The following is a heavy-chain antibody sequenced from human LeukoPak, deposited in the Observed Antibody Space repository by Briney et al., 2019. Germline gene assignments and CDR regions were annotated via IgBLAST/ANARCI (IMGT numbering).Heavy chain of an antibody. J-gene: IGHJ4*02. CDR2: MNPNSGNT. Sequence: ASVKVFCKASGYTFTSYDINWVRQATGQGLEWMGWMNPNSGNTGYAQKFQGRVTMTRNTSISTAYMELSSLRPEDTAVYYCARGTIRSSTSCYFYWGQGTLVTVSS. D-gene: IGHD2-2*01. CDR1: GYTFTSYD. CDR3: ARGTIRSSTSCYFY. V-gene: IGHV1-8*01.